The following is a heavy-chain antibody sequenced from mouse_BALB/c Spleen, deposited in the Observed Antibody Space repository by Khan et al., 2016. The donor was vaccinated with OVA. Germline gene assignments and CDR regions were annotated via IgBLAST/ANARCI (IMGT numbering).Heavy chain of an antibody. CDR1: GYTFTSYV. D-gene: IGHD2-14*01. J-gene: IGHJ2*01. V-gene: IGHV1S136*01. CDR2: IYPFNDDP. Sequence: VQLQQSSPELVKPGASVKMSCKASGYTFTSYVMHWVKQKPGQGLEWVGYIYPFNDDPKYNEKFKGKATLTSDKSSSTAYMELSSLTSEDSAVYFCAKNDRSDVYCDYWGQGTTLTVSS. CDR3: AKNDRSDVYCDY.